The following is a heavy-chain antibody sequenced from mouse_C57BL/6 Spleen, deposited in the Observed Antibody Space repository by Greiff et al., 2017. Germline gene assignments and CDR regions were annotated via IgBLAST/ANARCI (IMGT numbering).Heavy chain of an antibody. CDR1: GYTFTSYW. J-gene: IGHJ3*01. D-gene: IGHD2-4*01. CDR3: AICYDYDLGFAY. Sequence: QVQLKQPGAELVKPGASVKVSCKASGYTFTSYWMHWVKQRPGQGLEWIGRIHPSDRDTNYNQKFKGKATLTVDKSSSTAYMQLSSLTSGDSAVYYCAICYDYDLGFAYWGQGTLVTVSA. CDR2: IHPSDRDT. V-gene: IGHV1-74*01.